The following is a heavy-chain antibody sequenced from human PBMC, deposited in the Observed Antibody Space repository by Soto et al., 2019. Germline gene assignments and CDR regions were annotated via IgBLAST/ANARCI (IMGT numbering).Heavy chain of an antibody. CDR3: ARDMTRTVVPYFDF. J-gene: IGHJ4*02. V-gene: IGHV1-69*06. CDR2: IIPISGAA. D-gene: IGHD1-7*01. CDR1: GGTFSNYV. Sequence: QVQLVQSGAEVKKPGSSVKVSCKASGGTFSNYVVNWVRQAPGQGLEWMGRIIPISGAANYVQKFQGRVTITADKSTSTSYMELSSLRSEDTAVYYCARDMTRTVVPYFDFWGQGTLVTVSS.